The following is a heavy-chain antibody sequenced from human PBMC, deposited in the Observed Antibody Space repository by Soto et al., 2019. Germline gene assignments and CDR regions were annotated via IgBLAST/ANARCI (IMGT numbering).Heavy chain of an antibody. V-gene: IGHV4-4*02. CDR2: IYHSGST. Sequence: QVQLQESGPGLVKPSGTLSLTCAVSGGSISSSNWWSWVRQPPGKGLEWIGEIYHSGSTNYNPSLKCRVTVSVDKTKTQFSLKLSSVTAADRAVYYCAGLGGYSGSQRVGAFDIWGQGTMVTVSS. CDR1: GGSISSSNW. CDR3: AGLGGYSGSQRVGAFDI. J-gene: IGHJ3*02. D-gene: IGHD1-26*01.